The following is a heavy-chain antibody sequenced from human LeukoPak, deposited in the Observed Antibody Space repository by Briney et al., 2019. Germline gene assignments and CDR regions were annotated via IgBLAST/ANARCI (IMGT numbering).Heavy chain of an antibody. V-gene: IGHV4-31*03. CDR3: ARDLSQDGDYVNAFDI. CDR1: GGSISSGGYY. CDR2: IYYSGST. J-gene: IGHJ3*02. Sequence: SETLSLTCTVSGGSISSGGYYWSWIRQHPGKGLEWIGYIYYSGSTYYNPSLKSRVAISVDTSKNQFSLKLSSVTAADTAVYYCARDLSQDGDYVNAFDIWDQGTMVTVSS. D-gene: IGHD4-17*01.